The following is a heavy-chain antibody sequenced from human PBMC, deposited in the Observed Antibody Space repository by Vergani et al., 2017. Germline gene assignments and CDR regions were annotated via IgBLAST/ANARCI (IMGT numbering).Heavy chain of an antibody. J-gene: IGHJ4*02. CDR2: ISGSGGST. Sequence: EVQLLESGGGLVQPGGSLRLSCAASGFTFSSYAMSWVRQAPGKGLEWVSAISGSGGSTYYADSVKGRFTISRDNSKNTLYLQMNSLRAEDTAVYYCARDPGQEVIFGVVIKDSTIDYWGQGTLVTVSS. V-gene: IGHV3-23*01. D-gene: IGHD3-3*01. CDR3: ARDPGQEVIFGVVIKDSTIDY. CDR1: GFTFSSYA.